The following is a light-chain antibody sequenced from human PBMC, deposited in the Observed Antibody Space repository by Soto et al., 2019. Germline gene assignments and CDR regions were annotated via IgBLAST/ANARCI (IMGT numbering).Light chain of an antibody. CDR2: DVN. V-gene: IGLV2-18*02. Sequence: QSVLTQPPSVSGSPGQSVAISCTGTSSDVGSYNRVSWYQQPPGTAPKLMIYDVNNRPSGVPDRFSGSKSGNTASLTISGLQAEDEADYYCNSYTGSSTYGFGTGTKFTVL. CDR1: SSDVGSYNR. J-gene: IGLJ1*01. CDR3: NSYTGSSTYG.